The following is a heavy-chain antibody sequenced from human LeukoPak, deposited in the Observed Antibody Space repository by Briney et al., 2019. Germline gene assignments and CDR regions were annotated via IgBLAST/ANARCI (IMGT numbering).Heavy chain of an antibody. CDR1: GFTFSSYG. V-gene: IGHV3-33*01. CDR3: AREEDETLDY. Sequence: GGSLRLSCAASGFTFSSYGMHWVRQAPGKGLGWVAVIWYDGSNKYYADSVKGRFTISRDNSKNTLYLQMNSLRAEDTAVYYCAREEDETLDYWGQGTLVTVSS. CDR2: IWYDGSNK. J-gene: IGHJ4*02.